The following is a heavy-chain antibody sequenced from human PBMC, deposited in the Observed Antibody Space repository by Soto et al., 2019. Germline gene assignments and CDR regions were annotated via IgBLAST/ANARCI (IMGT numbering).Heavy chain of an antibody. D-gene: IGHD5-18*01. V-gene: IGHV3-23*01. Sequence: GGSLRLSCAASGFTFSSYAMSWVRQASGKGLEWVSAISGSGGSTYYADSVKGRFTISRDNSKNTLYLQMNSLRAEDTAVYYCAKSGHARGYSYGYGMDVWGQGTTVTVSS. CDR3: AKSGHARGYSYGYGMDV. CDR2: ISGSGGST. J-gene: IGHJ6*02. CDR1: GFTFSSYA.